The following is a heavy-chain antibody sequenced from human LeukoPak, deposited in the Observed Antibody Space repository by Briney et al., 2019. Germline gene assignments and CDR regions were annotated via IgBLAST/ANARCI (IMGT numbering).Heavy chain of an antibody. CDR3: AKFTLSSGDCL. V-gene: IGHV3-7*01. CDR2: INKDGSDK. Sequence: GGSLRLSCAASGFTFSSYWMSWVRQAPGKGLEWVANINKDGSDKNYVASLKGRFTISRDNAKNSLYLQMNSLRAEDTAVYYCAKFTLSSGDCLWGQGILVTVSS. D-gene: IGHD2-21*01. CDR1: GFTFSSYW. J-gene: IGHJ4*02.